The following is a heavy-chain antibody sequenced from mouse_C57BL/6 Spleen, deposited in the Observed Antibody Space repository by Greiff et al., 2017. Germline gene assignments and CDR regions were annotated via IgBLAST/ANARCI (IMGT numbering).Heavy chain of an antibody. CDR1: GFNIKDYY. Sequence: EVKLVESGAELVQPGASVKLSCTASGFNIKDYYMHWVKQRTEQGLEWIGRIDPEDGETKYAPKFQGKATITAYTSSNTAYLQLSSLTAEDTAVYYWALITTVVATTHWYFDVWGTGTTVTVSS. V-gene: IGHV14-2*01. D-gene: IGHD1-1*01. J-gene: IGHJ1*03. CDR2: IDPEDGET. CDR3: ALITTVVATTHWYFDV.